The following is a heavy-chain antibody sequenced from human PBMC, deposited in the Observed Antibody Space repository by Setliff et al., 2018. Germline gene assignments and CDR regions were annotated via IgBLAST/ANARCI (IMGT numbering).Heavy chain of an antibody. CDR2: IWNDGSSK. Sequence: QPGGSLRLSCVASGFTFSNYGMHWVRQAPGKGLEWVALIWNDGSSKFYGDSVKGRFTISRDNSKSTLYLQMDSLRAEDTAVYYCARNWVTAQHYYYGMDVWGQGTTVTVSS. V-gene: IGHV3-33*01. D-gene: IGHD2-21*02. J-gene: IGHJ6*02. CDR1: GFTFSNYG. CDR3: ARNWVTAQHYYYGMDV.